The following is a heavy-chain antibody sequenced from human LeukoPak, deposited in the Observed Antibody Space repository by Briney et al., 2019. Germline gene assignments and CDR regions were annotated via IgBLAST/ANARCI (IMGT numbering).Heavy chain of an antibody. V-gene: IGHV3-30*02. J-gene: IGHJ4*02. Sequence: PGGSLRLSCAASGFTFSSYGMHWVRQAPGKGLEWVAFIRYDGSNKYYAGSVKGRFTISRDNSKNTLYLQMNSLRAEDTAVYYCASGDGYNLERFFDYWGQGTLVTVSS. CDR2: IRYDGSNK. D-gene: IGHD5-24*01. CDR1: GFTFSSYG. CDR3: ASGDGYNLERFFDY.